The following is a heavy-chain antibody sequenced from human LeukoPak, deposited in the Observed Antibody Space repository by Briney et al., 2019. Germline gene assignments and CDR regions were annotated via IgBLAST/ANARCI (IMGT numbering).Heavy chain of an antibody. J-gene: IGHJ6*02. D-gene: IGHD6-19*01. V-gene: IGHV4-39*01. CDR1: GVSISSSSYY. CDR3: ARQYSSGWYSASYYYYYGMDV. CDR2: IYYSGST. Sequence: PSETLSLTCTVSGVSISSSSYYWGWIRQPPGKGLEWIGSIYYSGSTYYNPSLKSRVTISVDTSKNQFSLKLSSVTDADTAVYYCARQYSSGWYSASYYYYYGMDVWGQGTTVTVSS.